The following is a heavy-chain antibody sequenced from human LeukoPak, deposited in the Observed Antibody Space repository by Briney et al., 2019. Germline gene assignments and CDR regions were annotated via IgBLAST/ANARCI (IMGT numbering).Heavy chain of an antibody. CDR3: AKRTRRYSSGWYVFDY. CDR2: ISGSGGST. CDR1: GFTFSSYA. J-gene: IGHJ4*02. D-gene: IGHD6-19*01. Sequence: PGGSLRLSCAASGFTFSSYAMSGVRQAPGKGLEWVSAISGSGGSTYSADSVKGRFTVSRDNSKNTLYLQMNSLRAEDTAVYYCAKRTRRYSSGWYVFDYWGQGTLVTVSS. V-gene: IGHV3-23*01.